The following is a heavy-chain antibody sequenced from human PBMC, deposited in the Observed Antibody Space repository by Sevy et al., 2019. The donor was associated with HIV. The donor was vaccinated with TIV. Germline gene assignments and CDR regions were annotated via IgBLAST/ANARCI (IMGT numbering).Heavy chain of an antibody. J-gene: IGHJ6*03. CDR2: ISWDGGIT. Sequence: GGSLRLSCAASGFSFDDYTMHWVRQAPGKGLEWVSFISWDGGITDYADSVSGGFNISRDNDKYYLSLQMNSLRTEDTALYYCAKVGAATAPVVSATPDYHYFYMDVWGKGTTVTVSS. CDR1: GFSFDDYT. D-gene: IGHD2-21*01. V-gene: IGHV3-43*01. CDR3: AKVGAATAPVVSATPDYHYFYMDV.